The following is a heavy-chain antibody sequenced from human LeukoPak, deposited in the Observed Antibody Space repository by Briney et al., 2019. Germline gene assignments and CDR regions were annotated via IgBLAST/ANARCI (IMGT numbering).Heavy chain of an antibody. J-gene: IGHJ3*02. V-gene: IGHV3-9*01. CDR1: GFTFDDYA. D-gene: IGHD4-17*01. Sequence: GGSLRLSCAASGFTFDDYAMHWVRQAPGKGLEWVSGITWNSDSIDYADSVKGRVTISRDNSKNTLYLQMNGLRAEDTAIYYCAGSGDYDEYYAFDICGQGTLVTVSS. CDR3: AGSGDYDEYYAFDI. CDR2: ITWNSDSI.